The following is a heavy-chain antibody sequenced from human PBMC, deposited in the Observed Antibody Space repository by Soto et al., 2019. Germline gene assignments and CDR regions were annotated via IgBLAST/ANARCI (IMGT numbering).Heavy chain of an antibody. V-gene: IGHV4-4*02. J-gene: IGHJ5*02. Sequence: QVQLQESGPGLVKPSGTLSLTCAVSGGSITSANWWTRVRQPPGGGLEWIGEISHSGITNYMASLKSRVTMSVDKTKNDVSLKLTSVTAADTAVYYCARVLRGWFDPWGQGTPVTVSS. CDR2: ISHSGIT. CDR3: ARVLRGWFDP. CDR1: GGSITSANW.